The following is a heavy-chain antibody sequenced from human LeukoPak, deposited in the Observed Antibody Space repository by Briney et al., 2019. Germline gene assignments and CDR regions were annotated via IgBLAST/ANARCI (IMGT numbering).Heavy chain of an antibody. D-gene: IGHD3-10*01. CDR3: ATMGLSEPVWFGELFQSRVPGDNYYYGMDV. CDR1: GYTLTELS. J-gene: IGHJ6*02. CDR2: FDPEDGET. Sequence: ASGKVSCKVSGYTLTELSMHWVRQAPGKGLEWMGGFDPEDGETIYAQKFQGRVTMTEDTSTDTAYMELSSLRSEDTAVYYCATMGLSEPVWFGELFQSRVPGDNYYYGMDVWGQGTMVTVSS. V-gene: IGHV1-24*01.